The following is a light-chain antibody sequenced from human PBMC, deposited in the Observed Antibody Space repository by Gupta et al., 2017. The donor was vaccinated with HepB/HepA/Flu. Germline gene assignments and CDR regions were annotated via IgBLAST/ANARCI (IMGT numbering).Light chain of an antibody. CDR2: NNN. CDR1: SSSIGSNT. V-gene: IGLV1-44*01. Sequence: QSVLTQPPSASATPGQRVPISCSGSSSSIGSNTVNWYQHLPGTAPKLLIYNNNQRPSGVPDRFSGSRSGTSASLAISGLQSEDEADYYCATWDDSLNGPVFGGGTKLTVL. J-gene: IGLJ2*01. CDR3: ATWDDSLNGPV.